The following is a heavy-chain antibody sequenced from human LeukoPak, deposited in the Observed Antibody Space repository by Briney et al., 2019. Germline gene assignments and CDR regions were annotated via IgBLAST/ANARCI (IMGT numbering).Heavy chain of an antibody. CDR2: IYSSGST. Sequence: SETLSLTCTVSGGSISDYYWSWIRQPPGKGLEWIGHIYSSGSTNYNPSLKSRVIISMDTSKNQFSLKLSSVTAADTAVYYCARVAVTVNYYGMDVWGRGTTVTVSS. V-gene: IGHV4-59*12. CDR1: GGSISDYY. J-gene: IGHJ6*02. CDR3: ARVAVTVNYYGMDV. D-gene: IGHD2-21*02.